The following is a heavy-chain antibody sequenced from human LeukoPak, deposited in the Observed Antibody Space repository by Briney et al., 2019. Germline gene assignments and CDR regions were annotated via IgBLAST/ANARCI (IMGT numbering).Heavy chain of an antibody. J-gene: IGHJ4*02. CDR2: IYHSGST. D-gene: IGHD3-10*01. V-gene: IGHV4-30-2*01. Sequence: PSETLSLTCTVSGGSISSGGYYWSWIRQPPGKGLEWIGYIYHSGSTYYNPSLKSRVTISVDRSKNQFSLKLSSVTAADTAVYYCARDVSGETGDYWGQGTLVTVSS. CDR3: ARDVSGETGDY. CDR1: GGSISSGGYY.